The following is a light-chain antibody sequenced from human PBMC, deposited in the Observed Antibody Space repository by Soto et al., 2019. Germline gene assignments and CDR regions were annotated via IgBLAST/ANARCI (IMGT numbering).Light chain of an antibody. CDR1: QTINSW. CDR3: QQYYSYPQT. J-gene: IGKJ1*01. V-gene: IGKV1-5*03. CDR2: KAS. Sequence: DIQMTQSPSTLSASVGDTVTITCRASQTINSWLAWYQQKPGKAPKLLIYKASNLESGVPSRFSGSGSGTDFTLTISSLQPDDFATYYCQQYYSYPQTFGHGTKVDIK.